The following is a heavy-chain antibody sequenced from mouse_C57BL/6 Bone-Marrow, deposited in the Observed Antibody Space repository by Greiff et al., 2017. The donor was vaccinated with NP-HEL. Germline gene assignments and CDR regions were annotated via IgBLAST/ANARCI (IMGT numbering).Heavy chain of an antibody. Sequence: QVQLQQPGAELVKPGASVKMSCKASGYTFTSYWITWVKQRPGQGLEWIGDIYPGSGSTNYNEKFKSKATLTVDTSSSTAYMQLSSLTSEDSAVYYCAFAYYSNFPYAMDYWGQGTSVTVSS. V-gene: IGHV1-55*01. CDR1: GYTFTSYW. CDR2: IYPGSGST. J-gene: IGHJ4*01. D-gene: IGHD2-5*01. CDR3: AFAYYSNFPYAMDY.